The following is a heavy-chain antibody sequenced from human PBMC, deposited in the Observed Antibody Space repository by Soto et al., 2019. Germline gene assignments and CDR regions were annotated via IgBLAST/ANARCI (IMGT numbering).Heavy chain of an antibody. CDR2: IFYSGST. D-gene: IGHD6-13*01. J-gene: IGHJ5*02. CDR3: ARHQSHSSSYVDP. CDR1: GGSISSSSFY. Sequence: SETLSVTWTVFGGSISSSSFYWGWNRQPPGKGLEWIGSIFYSGSTYYNPSLKSRVTISVDTSKNQFSLKLSSVTAADTAVYYCARHQSHSSSYVDPWGQGTLVTVSS. V-gene: IGHV4-39*01.